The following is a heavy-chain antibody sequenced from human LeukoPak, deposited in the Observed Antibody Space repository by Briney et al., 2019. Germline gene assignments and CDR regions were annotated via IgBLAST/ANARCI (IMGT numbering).Heavy chain of an antibody. CDR1: GFTLSSYW. CDR2: INDHGSST. D-gene: IGHD6-19*01. Sequence: PGGSMRLSCAASGFTLSSYWMHWVRQRPEKGLVWVSRINDHGSSTDYADSVKGRFTISRDNGKNTLYLQMNSLRAEDTAVYYCARIPVGGNRAFDIWGQGTVVTVS. J-gene: IGHJ3*02. CDR3: ARIPVGGNRAFDI. V-gene: IGHV3-74*01.